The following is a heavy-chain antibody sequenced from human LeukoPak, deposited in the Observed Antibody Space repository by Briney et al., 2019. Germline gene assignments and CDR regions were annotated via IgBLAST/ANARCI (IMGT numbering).Heavy chain of an antibody. J-gene: IGHJ4*02. V-gene: IGHV3-11*06. D-gene: IGHD3-22*01. CDR3: AKGSDYYFYFDS. CDR1: GFTFSDYY. CDR2: ISSRSNYA. Sequence: GGSLRLSCAASGFTFSDYYMNWVRQAPGKGLEWVSYISSRSNYANYADSVKGRFTISRDNAKNSLYLQMNSLRAEDEAVYYCAKGSDYYFYFDSWGQGTQVTVSS.